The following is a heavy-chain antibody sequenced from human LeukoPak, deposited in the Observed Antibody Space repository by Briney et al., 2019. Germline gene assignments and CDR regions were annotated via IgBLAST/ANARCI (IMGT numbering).Heavy chain of an antibody. J-gene: IGHJ3*02. CDR1: GFTFSSYW. CDR2: IKQDGSEK. Sequence: GGSLRLSCAASGFTFSSYWMSWVRQAPGKGLEWVANIKQDGSEKYYVGSVKGRFTISRDNAKNSLYLQMNGLRAEDTAVYYCAREGDYYDSSDAFDIWGQGTMVTVSS. V-gene: IGHV3-7*01. D-gene: IGHD3-22*01. CDR3: AREGDYYDSSDAFDI.